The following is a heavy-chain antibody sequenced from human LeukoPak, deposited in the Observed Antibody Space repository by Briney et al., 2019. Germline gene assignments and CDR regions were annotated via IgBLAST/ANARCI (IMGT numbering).Heavy chain of an antibody. CDR3: ARDFYGSGSYCDY. CDR1: GFTFSSYT. D-gene: IGHD3-10*01. J-gene: IGHJ4*02. V-gene: IGHV3-48*01. CDR2: ISSSSSTI. Sequence: GGSLRLSCAASGFTFSSYTMNWVRQAPGKGLEWVSYISSSSSTIYYADSVKGRFTISRDNSKNTLYLQMNSLRAEDTAVYYCARDFYGSGSYCDYWGQGTLVTVSS.